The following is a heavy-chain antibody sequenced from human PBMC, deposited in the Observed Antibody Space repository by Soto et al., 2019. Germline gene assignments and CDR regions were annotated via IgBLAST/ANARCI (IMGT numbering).Heavy chain of an antibody. Sequence: SETLSLTCAVSGYSISSGYYWAWVRQPPGKGLEWIGSMYHSGSTFYNPSLKSRATISVDTSKNQFSLKLTYVTAADTAVYYCVRNSGSYWGFFDFWGQGTLVTVSS. J-gene: IGHJ4*02. CDR3: VRNSGSYWGFFDF. V-gene: IGHV4-38-2*01. D-gene: IGHD1-26*01. CDR1: GYSISSGYY. CDR2: MYHSGST.